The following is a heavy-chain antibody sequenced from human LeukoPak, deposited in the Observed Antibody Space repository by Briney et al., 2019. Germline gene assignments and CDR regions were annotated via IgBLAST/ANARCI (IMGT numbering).Heavy chain of an antibody. Sequence: PGGSLRLSCAASGFTFSSYSMNWVRQAPGKGLEWVSSISSSSFIYYADSVKGRFTISRDNAKNSLYLQMNSLRAEDTAVYYCARAGITGTTGEDFDYWGQGTLVTVSS. CDR3: ARAGITGTTGEDFDY. CDR1: GFTFSSYS. V-gene: IGHV3-21*01. D-gene: IGHD1-7*01. CDR2: ISSSSFI. J-gene: IGHJ4*02.